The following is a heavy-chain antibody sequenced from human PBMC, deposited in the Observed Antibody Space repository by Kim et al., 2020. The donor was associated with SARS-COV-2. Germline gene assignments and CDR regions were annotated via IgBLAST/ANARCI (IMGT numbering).Heavy chain of an antibody. D-gene: IGHD6-13*01. Sequence: SVKGRFTSSRDNAKNSLYLQMNSLRDEDTAVYYCATIAAAGSLYYYYGMDVWGLGTTVTVSS. CDR3: ATIAAAGSLYYYYGMDV. J-gene: IGHJ6*02. V-gene: IGHV3-48*02.